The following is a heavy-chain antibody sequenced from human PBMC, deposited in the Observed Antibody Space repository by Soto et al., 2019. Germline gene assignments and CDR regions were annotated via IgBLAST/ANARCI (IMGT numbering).Heavy chain of an antibody. J-gene: IGHJ5*02. D-gene: IGHD1-1*01. CDR1: GASVRSYH. CDR2: VQMSGTT. Sequence: SETLSLTCAVSGASVRSYHWSWIRQAAGKGLEWIGRVQMSGTTNYNPSLKSRVTMSLDTSRNEVSLTMTSVTAADTAVYFCAKDRSTMRWFDPWGQGILVTVSS. V-gene: IGHV4-4*07. CDR3: AKDRSTMRWFDP.